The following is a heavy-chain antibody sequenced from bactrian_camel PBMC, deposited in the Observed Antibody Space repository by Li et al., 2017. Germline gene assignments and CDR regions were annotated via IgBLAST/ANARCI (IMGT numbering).Heavy chain of an antibody. J-gene: IGHJ6*01. CDR3: AVEGSGAYCSLRALPLGY. Sequence: HVQLVESGGGSAQAGGSLTLSCVASVRLHCMGWYRVAPGKRREGVASIDRDGTTTYADSVKGRFIISKHNAKNTLFLQMNSLKPEDTAMYYCAVEGSGAYCSLRALPLGYWDQGTQVTVS. V-gene: IGHV3S53*01. CDR1: VRLHC. CDR2: IDRDGTT. D-gene: IGHD3*01.